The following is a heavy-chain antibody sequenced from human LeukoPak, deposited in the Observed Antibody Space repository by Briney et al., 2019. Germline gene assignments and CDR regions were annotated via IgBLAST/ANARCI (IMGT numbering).Heavy chain of an antibody. Sequence: ASVKVSCKASGYTFTSYYMHWVRQAPGQGLEWMGIINPSGGSTSYAQKFQGRVTMTRYTSTSTVYMELSSLRSEDTAVYYCARASTTVTPFDYWGQGTLVTVSS. D-gene: IGHD4-17*01. V-gene: IGHV1-46*01. CDR1: GYTFTSYY. CDR3: ARASTTVTPFDY. CDR2: INPSGGST. J-gene: IGHJ4*02.